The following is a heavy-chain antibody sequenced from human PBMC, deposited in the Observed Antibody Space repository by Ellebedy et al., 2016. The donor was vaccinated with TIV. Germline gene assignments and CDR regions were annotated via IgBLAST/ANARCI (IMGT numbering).Heavy chain of an antibody. CDR2: LYPDSKT. J-gene: IGHJ5*02. CDR3: ARDPGGGGDFGDNWFDP. V-gene: IGHV3-66*01. D-gene: IGHD2-21*01. CDR1: GIIVSDYF. Sequence: PGGSLRLSCEASGIIVSDYFMHWVRQAPGKGLEWVSVLYPDSKTNYTDPVNGRFIVTRDSSKNTLYIQMNSLTAEDTAVYYCARDPGGGGDFGDNWFDPWGQGTLVTVSS.